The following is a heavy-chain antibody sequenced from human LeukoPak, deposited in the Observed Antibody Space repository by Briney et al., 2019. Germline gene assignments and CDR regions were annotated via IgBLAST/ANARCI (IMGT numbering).Heavy chain of an antibody. Sequence: GGSLRLSCAASGFTFSNYSMNWVRQAPGKGLEWVSSIRSSSSYIYYADSVKGRFTISRDNAKNSLYLQMNSLRDEETAGYYCTRVQGDMVRGVIIFGYYFDYWGQGTLVTVSS. V-gene: IGHV3-21*01. CDR1: GFTFSNYS. D-gene: IGHD3-10*01. J-gene: IGHJ4*02. CDR3: TRVQGDMVRGVIIFGYYFDY. CDR2: IRSSSSYI.